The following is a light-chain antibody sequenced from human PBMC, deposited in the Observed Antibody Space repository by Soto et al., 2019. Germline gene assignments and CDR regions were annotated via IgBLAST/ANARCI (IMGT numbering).Light chain of an antibody. Sequence: QSVLTQPASVSGSPGQAITISCTGTSSDVAGYDYVSWYQQHPGKAPKLMISEVSNRPSGVSNRFSGSKSGNTASLTISGLQAEDEADYYCSSYTSSITYVFGTGTKLTVL. J-gene: IGLJ1*01. V-gene: IGLV2-14*01. CDR1: SSDVAGYDY. CDR2: EVS. CDR3: SSYTSSITYV.